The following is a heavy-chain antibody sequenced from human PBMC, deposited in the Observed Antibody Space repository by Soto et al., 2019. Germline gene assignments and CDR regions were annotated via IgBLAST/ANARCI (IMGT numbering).Heavy chain of an antibody. CDR2: ISGSGGTT. D-gene: IGHD3-3*01. Sequence: GGSIGLSCAASGFTFSKNAMSWVRQAPGKGLEWVSTISGSGGTTYYADSVKGRLTISRDNSKNTLYLQMNSLGAEDTAIYYCAKKAGDYDFWTSFTYYFDFWGQGTLVTV. CDR1: GFTFSKNA. CDR3: AKKAGDYDFWTSFTYYFDF. V-gene: IGHV3-23*01. J-gene: IGHJ4*02.